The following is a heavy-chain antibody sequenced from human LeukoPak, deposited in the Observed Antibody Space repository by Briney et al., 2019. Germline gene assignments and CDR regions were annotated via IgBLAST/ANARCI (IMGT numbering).Heavy chain of an antibody. Sequence: SETLSLTCTVSGGSISSGGYYWSWIRQHPGKGLEWIGYIYYSGSTYYNPSLKSRVTISVDTSKNQFSLKLSCVTAADAAVYYCARENSPTYYYDSSGYQNWGQGTLVTVSS. V-gene: IGHV4-31*03. J-gene: IGHJ4*02. CDR3: ARENSPTYYYDSSGYQN. D-gene: IGHD3-22*01. CDR1: GGSISSGGYY. CDR2: IYYSGST.